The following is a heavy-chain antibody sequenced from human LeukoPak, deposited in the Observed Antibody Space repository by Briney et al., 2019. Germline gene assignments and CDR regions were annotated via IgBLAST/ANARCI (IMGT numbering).Heavy chain of an antibody. V-gene: IGHV3-9*01. CDR3: AKGTTRWGVLMVPLEY. Sequence: GRSLGLSCAASGFTFDDYAMHWVRQAPGKGLEWVSGISWNSGSIGYADSVKGRFTISRDNAKNSLYLQMNSLRAEDTALYYCAKGTTRWGVLMVPLEYWGQGTLVTVSS. D-gene: IGHD2-8*01. CDR1: GFTFDDYA. J-gene: IGHJ4*02. CDR2: ISWNSGSI.